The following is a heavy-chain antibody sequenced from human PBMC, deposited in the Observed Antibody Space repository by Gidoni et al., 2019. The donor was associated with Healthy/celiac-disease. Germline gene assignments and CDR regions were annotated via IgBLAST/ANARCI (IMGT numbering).Heavy chain of an antibody. J-gene: IGHJ6*03. CDR2: IYHSGIT. Sequence: QVQLQESGPGLVKPSGTLSLTCAVSGGSIRSSNWLSWVRQPPGRGLEWMGEIYHSGITIYNPSLKSRVTISVYKSKNQFSLKLSSVTAADTAVYYCARRTTVVTTIYYYYMDVWGKGTTVTVSS. D-gene: IGHD4-17*01. CDR1: GGSIRSSNW. V-gene: IGHV4-4*02. CDR3: ARRTTVVTTIYYYYMDV.